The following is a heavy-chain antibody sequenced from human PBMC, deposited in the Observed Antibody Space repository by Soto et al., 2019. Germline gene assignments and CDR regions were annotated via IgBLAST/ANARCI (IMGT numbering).Heavy chain of an antibody. CDR3: ARDQGDSSGWTFDY. CDR1: GGSISSGDYY. V-gene: IGHV4-30-4*01. J-gene: IGHJ4*02. Sequence: SETLSLTCTVSGGSISSGDYYWSWIRQPPGKGLEWIGYIYYSGSTYYNPSLKSRVTISVDTSKNQFSLKLSPVTAADTAVYYCARDQGDSSGWTFDYWGQGTLVTVSS. D-gene: IGHD6-19*01. CDR2: IYYSGST.